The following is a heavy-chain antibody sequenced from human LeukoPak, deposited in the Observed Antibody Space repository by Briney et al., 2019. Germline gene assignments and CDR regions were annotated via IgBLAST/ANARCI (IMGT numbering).Heavy chain of an antibody. CDR3: ARAWERITMNQEYDP. J-gene: IGHJ5*02. Sequence: ASVKVSCKASGYTFTSYYMHWVRQAPGQGLEWMGIINPSGGSTSYARKFQGRVTMTRNTSISTAYMELSSLRSEDTAVYYCARAWERITMNQEYDPWGQGTLVTVSS. CDR1: GYTFTSYY. D-gene: IGHD3-22*01. CDR2: INPSGGST. V-gene: IGHV1-46*01.